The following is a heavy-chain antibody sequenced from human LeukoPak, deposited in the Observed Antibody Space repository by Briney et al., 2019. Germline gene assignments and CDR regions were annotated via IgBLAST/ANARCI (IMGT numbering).Heavy chain of an antibody. Sequence: GGSLRLSCAASGFTFSSYAVHWVRQAPGKGLEWVSGITWNSVSIGYADSVKGRFTISRDNAKNSLYLQMSSLRAEDTAFYYCAKGLAVSGEDYWGQGTLVTVSS. CDR3: AKGLAVSGEDY. CDR1: GFTFSSYA. J-gene: IGHJ4*02. V-gene: IGHV3-9*01. CDR2: ITWNSVSI. D-gene: IGHD6-19*01.